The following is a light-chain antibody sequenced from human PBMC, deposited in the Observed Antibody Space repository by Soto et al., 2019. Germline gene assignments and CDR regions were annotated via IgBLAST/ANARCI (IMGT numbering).Light chain of an antibody. V-gene: IGKV3-15*01. CDR1: QSVSIN. J-gene: IGKJ1*01. CDR2: GAS. Sequence: EIVMTQSPATLSVSPGESATLSCRASQSVSINLAWYQQKPGQAPRLLIYGASTRATGIPARFSGSCSGTEFTLSISILQSEYFAFYYCQQSNNWPPWTFGQGTKVEIK. CDR3: QQSNNWPPWT.